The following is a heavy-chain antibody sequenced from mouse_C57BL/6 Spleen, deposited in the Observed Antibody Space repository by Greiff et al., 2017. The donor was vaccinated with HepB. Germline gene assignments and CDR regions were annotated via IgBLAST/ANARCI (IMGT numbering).Heavy chain of an antibody. Sequence: QVQLQQSGAELVKPGASVKISCKASGYAFSSYWMNWVKQRPGKGLEWIGQIYHGDGDTNYNGKFKGKATLTADKSSSTAYMQLSSLTSEDSAVYFCARVGTGTWFAYWCQGTLVTVSA. CDR2: IYHGDGDT. CDR3: ARVGTGTWFAY. V-gene: IGHV1-80*01. D-gene: IGHD4-1*01. J-gene: IGHJ3*01. CDR1: GYAFSSYW.